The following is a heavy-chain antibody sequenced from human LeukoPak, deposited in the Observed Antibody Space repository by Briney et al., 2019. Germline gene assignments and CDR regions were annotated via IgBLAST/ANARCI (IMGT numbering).Heavy chain of an antibody. J-gene: IGHJ4*02. Sequence: GASVKVSCKASGYTFTSYGISWVRQAPGQGLEWMGWISAYNGNTSYAQKLQGRVTMTTDTSTSTAYMELRSLRSDDTAVYYCARDPGLYSGSYYYIYWGQGTLVTVSS. V-gene: IGHV1-18*01. CDR2: ISAYNGNT. CDR3: ARDPGLYSGSYYYIY. D-gene: IGHD1-26*01. CDR1: GYTFTSYG.